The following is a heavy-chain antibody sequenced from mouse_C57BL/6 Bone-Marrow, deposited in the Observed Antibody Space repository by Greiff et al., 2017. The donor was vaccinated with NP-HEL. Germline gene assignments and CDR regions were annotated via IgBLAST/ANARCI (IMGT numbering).Heavy chain of an antibody. CDR3: GRGNYDSYFPYGMDY. J-gene: IGHJ4*01. Sequence: QVQLKESGAELAKPGASVKLSCKASGYTFTSYWMHWVKQRPGQGLEWIGYINPSGGYTKYNQKFKDKATLTADTSSSPAYMQLSSLTYEDSAVYYCGRGNYDSYFPYGMDYWGQGTSVTVSS. V-gene: IGHV1-7*01. CDR2: INPSGGYT. CDR1: GYTFTSYW. D-gene: IGHD2-3*01.